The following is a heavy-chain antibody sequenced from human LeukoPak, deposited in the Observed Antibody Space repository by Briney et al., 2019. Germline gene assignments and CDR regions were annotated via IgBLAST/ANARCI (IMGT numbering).Heavy chain of an antibody. CDR2: IYHDGGT. J-gene: IGHJ4*02. CDR1: GFSVSSNY. D-gene: IGHD3-10*01. CDR3: VHGWASYGSGSSEFFDF. Sequence: GGSLRLSCAASGFSVSSNYMSWVRQAPGKGLEYVSVIYHDGGTYSADSVKGRFTISRDNSKNTLYLQMNSLRVEDTARYYCVHGWASYGSGSSEFFDFWGQGSLVTVSS. V-gene: IGHV3-53*01.